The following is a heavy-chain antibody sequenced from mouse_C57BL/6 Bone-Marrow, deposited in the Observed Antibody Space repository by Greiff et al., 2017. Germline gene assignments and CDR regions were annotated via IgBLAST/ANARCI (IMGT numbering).Heavy chain of an antibody. Sequence: EVMLVESGGGLVQPGGSLKLSCAASGFTFSDYYMYWVRQTPEKRLEWVAYISNGGGSTYYPDTVKGRFTISRDNAKNTLYLQMSRLKSEDTAMYYWARRDYYGSSSAWFAYWGQGTLVTVSA. J-gene: IGHJ3*01. CDR2: ISNGGGST. CDR1: GFTFSDYY. CDR3: ARRDYYGSSSAWFAY. D-gene: IGHD1-1*01. V-gene: IGHV5-12*01.